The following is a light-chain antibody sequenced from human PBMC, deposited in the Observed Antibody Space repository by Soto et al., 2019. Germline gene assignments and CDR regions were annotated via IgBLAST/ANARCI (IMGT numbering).Light chain of an antibody. CDR3: QLYDTSPQVMYA. J-gene: IGKJ2*01. Sequence: EILLTKSPATLSLSPGEIATLSCRASQSVNSNSLAWYQQKPGQAPRLLIYGASSRATGISDRFSGSRSGADFTLTISRLEPEDFAVYYCQLYDTSPQVMYAFGQGTKLEIK. CDR2: GAS. V-gene: IGKV3-20*01. CDR1: QSVNSNS.